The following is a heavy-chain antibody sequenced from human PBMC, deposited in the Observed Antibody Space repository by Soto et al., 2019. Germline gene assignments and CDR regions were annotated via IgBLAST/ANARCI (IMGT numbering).Heavy chain of an antibody. D-gene: IGHD3-3*01. CDR3: VRAYYYFWSGYYRDYYYYGMDV. Sequence: PSETLSLTCTVSGGSISSYYWSWIRQPPGKGLEWIGYIYYSGSTNYNPSLKSRVTISVDTSKNQFSLKLSSVTAADTAVYYCVRAYYYFWSGYYRDYYYYGMDVWGHGTTVTVSS. V-gene: IGHV4-59*01. CDR1: GGSISSYY. CDR2: IYYSGST. J-gene: IGHJ6*02.